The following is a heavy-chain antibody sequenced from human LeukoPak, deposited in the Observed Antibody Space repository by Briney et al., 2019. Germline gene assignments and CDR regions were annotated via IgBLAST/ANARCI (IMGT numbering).Heavy chain of an antibody. CDR1: SGSFSGYY. CDR3: ASRKLGNDY. V-gene: IGHV4-59*01. Sequence: PSETLSLTCAVYSGSFSGYYWSWIRQSPRKGLEWIDYIYYTGTSYNPSLKSRVTTSADTSKNQFSLKLISVTAADTAVYYCASRKLGNDYWGQGTLVTVSS. D-gene: IGHD7-27*01. J-gene: IGHJ4*02. CDR2: IYYTGT.